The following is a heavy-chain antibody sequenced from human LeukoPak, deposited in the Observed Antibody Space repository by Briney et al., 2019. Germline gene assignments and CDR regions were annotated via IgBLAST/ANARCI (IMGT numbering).Heavy chain of an antibody. Sequence: PSETLSLTCTVSDNSISSFYWSWIRQPPGKGLEWIGFVCKTGHTNYNPSLKSRVAISLDGSKSQVSLRLTSVTAADTAVYYCAPHRFGEPHFEYWGRGTLVSVSS. CDR3: APHRFGEPHFEY. CDR2: VCKTGHT. J-gene: IGHJ4*02. V-gene: IGHV4-59*08. D-gene: IGHD3-10*01. CDR1: DNSISSFY.